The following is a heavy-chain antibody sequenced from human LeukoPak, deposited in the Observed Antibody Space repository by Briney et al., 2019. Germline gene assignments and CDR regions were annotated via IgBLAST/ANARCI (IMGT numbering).Heavy chain of an antibody. Sequence: PGGSLRLSCAASGFTFDDYGMSWVRQAPGKGLEWVSGINWNGGSTGYADSVKGRFTVSRDNAKNSLYVQMNSLRAEDTALYYCARVGVGIDDAFDIWGQGTMVTVSS. J-gene: IGHJ3*02. D-gene: IGHD2-8*01. CDR1: GFTFDDYG. CDR3: ARVGVGIDDAFDI. V-gene: IGHV3-20*04. CDR2: INWNGGST.